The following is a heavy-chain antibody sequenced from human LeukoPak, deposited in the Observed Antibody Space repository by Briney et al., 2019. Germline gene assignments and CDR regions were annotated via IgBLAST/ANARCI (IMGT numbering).Heavy chain of an antibody. J-gene: IGHJ4*02. CDR2: IFGGGDGT. Sequence: GGSLRLSCAASGFTFSSYAMSWVRQAPGKGLEWVSAIFGGGDGTYYADSVKGRFTISRDNSKNTLYLQMNSLRAEDTAVYYCARDFRGYDFWSGYPDYWGQGTLVTVSS. V-gene: IGHV3-23*01. CDR1: GFTFSSYA. CDR3: ARDFRGYDFWSGYPDY. D-gene: IGHD3-3*01.